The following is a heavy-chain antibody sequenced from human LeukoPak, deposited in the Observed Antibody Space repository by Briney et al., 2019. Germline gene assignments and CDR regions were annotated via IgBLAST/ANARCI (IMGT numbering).Heavy chain of an antibody. V-gene: IGHV1-2*02. CDR1: GYTFTGYY. D-gene: IGHD3-22*01. J-gene: IGHJ4*02. Sequence: GASVKVSCKASGYTFTGYYMHWVRQAPGQGLEWMGWINPSSGGTNYAQKFQGRVTMTTDTSTSTAYMELRSLRSDDTAVYYCARVRYYYDSSGYLKGQVFDYWGQGTLVTVSS. CDR3: ARVRYYYDSSGYLKGQVFDY. CDR2: INPSSGGT.